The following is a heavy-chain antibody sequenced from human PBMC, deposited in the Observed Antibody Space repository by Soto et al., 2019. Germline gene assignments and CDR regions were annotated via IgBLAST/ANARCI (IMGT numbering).Heavy chain of an antibody. J-gene: IGHJ4*02. CDR1: GYTFTSYY. D-gene: IGHD3-16*02. CDR3: ARSYYDYGWGSYRSAHFDY. Sequence: QVQLVQSGAEVKKPGASVKVSCKTSGYTFTSYYMHWVRQAPGQGLEWMGIINPSGGSTSYAQKCQGRVTMTRDRSTRTVYMELSSLRSEDTAVYYCARSYYDYGWGSYRSAHFDYWGQGTLVTVSS. V-gene: IGHV1-46*01. CDR2: INPSGGST.